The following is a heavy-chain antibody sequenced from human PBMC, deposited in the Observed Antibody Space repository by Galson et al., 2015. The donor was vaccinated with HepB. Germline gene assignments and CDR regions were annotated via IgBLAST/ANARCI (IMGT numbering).Heavy chain of an antibody. CDR3: AKRISITFFGPGKNYMDV. CDR2: ISGSGDTT. J-gene: IGHJ6*03. V-gene: IGHV3-23*01. Sequence: SLRLSCAASGFTFSSHAMSWVRPAPGKGLEWVSGISGSGDTTYYAGSVEGRFTISRDNSKNTLYMQINSLTAEDTAVYYCAKRISITFFGPGKNYMDVWGKGTTVTVSS. D-gene: IGHD3-3*01. CDR1: GFTFSSHA.